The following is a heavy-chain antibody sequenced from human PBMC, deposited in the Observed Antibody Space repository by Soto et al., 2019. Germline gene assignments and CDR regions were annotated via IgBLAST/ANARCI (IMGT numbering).Heavy chain of an antibody. Sequence: TSVTLSHTCAVSGGTISGRGCCWISNRQPPGKGLEGIGYIYHSGSTYYNPSLKSRFTISGDRPKNQFSLKLSSVTAAVPAVYYCTSASVTTLQSWGKGPLVPVS. CDR2: IYHSGST. D-gene: IGHD4-17*01. V-gene: IGHV4-30-2*01. J-gene: IGHJ5*02. CDR3: TSASVTTLQS. CDR1: GGTISGRGCC.